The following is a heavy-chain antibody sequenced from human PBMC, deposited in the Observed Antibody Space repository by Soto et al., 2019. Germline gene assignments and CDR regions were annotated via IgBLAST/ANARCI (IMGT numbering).Heavy chain of an antibody. CDR3: VRYCSTTLCNGVATRTFDY. CDR1: RFTFSTYE. J-gene: IGHJ4*02. D-gene: IGHD2-2*01. V-gene: IGHV3-48*03. CDR2: ISSGVSTV. Sequence: GGSLRLSGVASRFTFSTYEMHWVRQAPGKGLEWVSYISSGVSTVYYADSVKGRFTISRDNTRNSLYLQMNSLRDEDTALYYCVRYCSTTLCNGVATRTFDYWGQGTRVTVSS.